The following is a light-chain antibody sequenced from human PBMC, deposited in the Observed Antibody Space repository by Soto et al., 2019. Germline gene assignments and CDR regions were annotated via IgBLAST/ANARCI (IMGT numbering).Light chain of an antibody. Sequence: DIQLTQSPPFLSTSVGDRVTITCRASQGISSFLAWYQQKPGRAPKLLIYAASTLQSGVPSRFSGSGTGTEFTLTISSLQPEDFATYYCLQLHSYPLTFGGGTKVEIK. V-gene: IGKV1-9*01. CDR1: QGISSF. CDR2: AAS. CDR3: LQLHSYPLT. J-gene: IGKJ4*01.